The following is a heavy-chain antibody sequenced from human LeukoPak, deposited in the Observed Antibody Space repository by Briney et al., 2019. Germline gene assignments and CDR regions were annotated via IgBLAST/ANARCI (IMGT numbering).Heavy chain of an antibody. V-gene: IGHV3-23*01. D-gene: IGHD3-3*01. CDR1: GFTFSSYA. J-gene: IGHJ6*03. CDR3: AKTDRSGYYNNYYMDV. Sequence: PGGSLRLSCAASGFTFSSYAMSWVRQAPGKGLEWVSAISGSGGSTYYADSVKGRFTISRDNSKNTLYLQMNSLRAEDTAVYYCAKTDRSGYYNNYYMDVWGKGTTVTVSS. CDR2: ISGSGGST.